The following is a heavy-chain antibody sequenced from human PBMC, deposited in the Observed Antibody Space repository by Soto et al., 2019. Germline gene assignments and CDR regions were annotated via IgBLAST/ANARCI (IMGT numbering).Heavy chain of an antibody. CDR1: GGSISSSSYY. CDR2: IYYSGST. Sequence: SETLSLTCTVSGGSISSSSYYWGWIRQPPGKGLEWIGSIYYSGSTYYNPSLKSRVTISVDTSKNQFSLKLSSVTAADTALYYCARFLEGYCSGGSCFYSYYFDYWSQGTLVTVSS. V-gene: IGHV4-39*01. J-gene: IGHJ4*02. CDR3: ARFLEGYCSGGSCFYSYYFDY. D-gene: IGHD2-15*01.